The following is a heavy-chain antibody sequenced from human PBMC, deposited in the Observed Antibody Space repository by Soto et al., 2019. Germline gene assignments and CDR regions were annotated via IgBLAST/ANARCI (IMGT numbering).Heavy chain of an antibody. CDR3: ARVGDYYDSSGYSGNFDY. D-gene: IGHD3-22*01. V-gene: IGHV1-69*06. Sequence: QVQLVQSGAEVKQPGSSVKVSCKASGGTFSSYAISWVRQAPGQGLEWMGGIIPIFGTANYAQKFQGRVTITADKSTSTAYMELSSLRSEDTAVYYCARVGDYYDSSGYSGNFDYWGQGTLVTVSS. J-gene: IGHJ4*02. CDR2: IIPIFGTA. CDR1: GGTFSSYA.